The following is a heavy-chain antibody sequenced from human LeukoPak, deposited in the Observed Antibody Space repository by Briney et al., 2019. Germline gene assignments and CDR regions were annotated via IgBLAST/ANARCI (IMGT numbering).Heavy chain of an antibody. D-gene: IGHD3-3*01. CDR2: IIPILGIA. CDR3: ANYYDFWSGAPLVP. J-gene: IGHJ5*02. CDR1: GYTFTSYG. Sequence: SVKVSCKASGYTFTSYGISWVRQAPGQGLEWMGRIIPILGIANYAQKFQGRVTITADKSTSTAYMELSSLRSEDTAVYYCANYYDFWSGAPLVPWGQGTLVTVSS. V-gene: IGHV1-69*04.